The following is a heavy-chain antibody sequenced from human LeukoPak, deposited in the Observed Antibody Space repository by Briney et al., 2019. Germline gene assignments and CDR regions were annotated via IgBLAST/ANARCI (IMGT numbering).Heavy chain of an antibody. CDR2: INPNSGGT. V-gene: IGHV1-2*02. Sequence: ASVKVSCKASGYTFTCYYMHWVRQAPGQGLEWMGWINPNSGGTNYAQKFQGRVTMTRDTPISTAYMELSRLRSDDTAVYYCARDYAYSKTPGDYWGQGTLVTVSS. D-gene: IGHD4-11*01. J-gene: IGHJ4*02. CDR3: ARDYAYSKTPGDY. CDR1: GYTFTCYY.